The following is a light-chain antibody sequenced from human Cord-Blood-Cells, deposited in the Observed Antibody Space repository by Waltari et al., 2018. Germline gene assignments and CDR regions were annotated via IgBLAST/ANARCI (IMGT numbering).Light chain of an antibody. CDR2: EVS. V-gene: IGLV2-14*01. CDR3: SSYTSSSTLV. J-gene: IGLJ2*01. Sequence: QSALTQPASVSGSPGQSITISCTGTRSDVGGSTYVTWYQQPPGKAPKLIIYEVSNRPSGVSNRFSGSKSGNTASLTISGLQAEDEADYYCSSYTSSSTLVFGGGTKLTVL. CDR1: RSDVGGSTY.